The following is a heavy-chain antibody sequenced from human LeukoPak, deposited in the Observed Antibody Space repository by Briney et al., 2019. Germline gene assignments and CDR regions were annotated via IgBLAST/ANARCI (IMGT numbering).Heavy chain of an antibody. J-gene: IGHJ4*02. CDR2: INPSGGST. V-gene: IGHV1-46*01. D-gene: IGHD3-22*01. CDR1: GYTFTSYY. CDR3: ARARTEGFGYYYDSSGYYVLDY. Sequence: ASVKVSCKASGYTFTSYYMHWGGQAPGQGLEGMGIINPSGGSTSYAQKFQGRVTMTRDMSTSTVYMELSSLRSEDTAVYYCARARTEGFGYYYDSSGYYVLDYWGQGTLVTVSS.